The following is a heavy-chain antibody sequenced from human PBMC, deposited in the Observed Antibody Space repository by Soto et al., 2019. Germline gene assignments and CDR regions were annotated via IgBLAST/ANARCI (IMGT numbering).Heavy chain of an antibody. D-gene: IGHD1-26*01. J-gene: IGHJ5*02. CDR2: INPSGSST. Sequence: ASVKVSCKASGYIFSNYYIHWVRQAPGQGLEWMGIINPSGSSTRYAQKFQGRVTMTRDTSSSTVYMELSSLRPEDTAVYYCARDVGDSGSHWFDPWGQGXLVTVSS. V-gene: IGHV1-46*01. CDR1: GYIFSNYY. CDR3: ARDVGDSGSHWFDP.